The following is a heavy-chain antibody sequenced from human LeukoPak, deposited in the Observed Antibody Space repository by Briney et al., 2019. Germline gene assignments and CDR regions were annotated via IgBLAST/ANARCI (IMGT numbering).Heavy chain of an antibody. CDR3: ARDHNYAFDN. V-gene: IGHV3-23*01. D-gene: IGHD1-1*01. CDR1: GFTFSSYA. CDR2: ISGSGGST. Sequence: GGSLRLSCAASGFTFSSYAMSWVCQAPGKGLEWVSAISGSGGSTYYADSVKGRFTISRDNAKNSLYLQMNSLRVEDTAVYYCARDHNYAFDNWGQGTLVTVSS. J-gene: IGHJ4*02.